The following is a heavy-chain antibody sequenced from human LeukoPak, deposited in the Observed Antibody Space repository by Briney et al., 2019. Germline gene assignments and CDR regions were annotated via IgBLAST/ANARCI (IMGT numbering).Heavy chain of an antibody. D-gene: IGHD3-22*01. CDR1: GFTFSSYG. V-gene: IGHV3-74*01. Sequence: GGSLRLSCAASGFTFSSYGMHWVRQAPGKGLVWVSRINSDGGATNYADSVKGRFTISRDDAKNTLSLQMNRLRAEDTAVYYCTRDDTYGMDVWGQGTTVTVSS. CDR2: INSDGGAT. J-gene: IGHJ6*02. CDR3: TRDDTYGMDV.